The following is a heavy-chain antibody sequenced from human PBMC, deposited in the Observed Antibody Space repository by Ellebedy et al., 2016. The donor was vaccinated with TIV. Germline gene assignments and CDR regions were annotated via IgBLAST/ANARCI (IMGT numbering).Heavy chain of an antibody. CDR2: IYYSGST. CDR3: ARTPTRPSYWYFDL. CDR1: GGSISSYY. D-gene: IGHD2-15*01. Sequence: MPSETLSLTCSVSGGSISSYYWSWIRQPPGKGLEWIGYIYYSGSTSYNPSLTSRVAISVDTSKNQFSLTLSSVTAADTAVYYCARTPTRPSYWYFDLWGRGTLVTVSS. V-gene: IGHV4-59*01. J-gene: IGHJ2*01.